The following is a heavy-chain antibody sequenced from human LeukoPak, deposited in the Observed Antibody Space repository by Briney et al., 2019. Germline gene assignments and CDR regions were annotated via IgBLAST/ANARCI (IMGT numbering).Heavy chain of an antibody. D-gene: IGHD3-22*01. Sequence: SETLSLTCTVSGYSISSGYYWGWIRQPPGKGLEWIGSIYHSGSTYYNPSLKSRVTISLDTSKNQFSLKLRFVTAADTAVYYCARTIYDSSGYLGYWGQGTLVTVSS. J-gene: IGHJ4*02. V-gene: IGHV4-38-2*02. CDR1: GYSISSGYY. CDR2: IYHSGST. CDR3: ARTIYDSSGYLGY.